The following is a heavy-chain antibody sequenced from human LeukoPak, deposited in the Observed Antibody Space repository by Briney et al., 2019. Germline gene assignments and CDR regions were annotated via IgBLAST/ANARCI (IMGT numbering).Heavy chain of an antibody. CDR1: GFTLNNYA. V-gene: IGHV3-23*01. D-gene: IGHD2-15*01. CDR3: ARAPVTSCSGVLCYPFDY. CDR2: TSRSDAGT. J-gene: IGHJ4*02. Sequence: GGSLRLSCAACGFTLNNYAMSWVRQAPGKALEGVSATSRSDAGTYHADSVRGRFTISRDNSKNTLYLQMNSLRAEDAAVYYCARAPVTSCSGVLCYPFDYWGQGTLVTVSS.